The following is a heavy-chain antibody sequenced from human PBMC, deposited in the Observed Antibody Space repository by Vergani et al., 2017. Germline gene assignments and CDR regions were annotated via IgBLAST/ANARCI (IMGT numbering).Heavy chain of an antibody. CDR3: ARGSMSGSYWGQWDYYYYYMDV. J-gene: IGHJ6*03. D-gene: IGHD1-26*01. CDR2: IIPIFGTT. CDR1: GGTFSSYA. V-gene: IGHV1-69*06. Sequence: QVQLVQSGAEVKKPGSSVKVSCKASGGTFSSYAISWVRQAPGQGLEWMGGIIPIFGTTNYAQKFQGRVTITADKSTSTAYMELSSLRSEDTAVYYCARGSMSGSYWGQWDYYYYYMDVWGKGTTVTVSS.